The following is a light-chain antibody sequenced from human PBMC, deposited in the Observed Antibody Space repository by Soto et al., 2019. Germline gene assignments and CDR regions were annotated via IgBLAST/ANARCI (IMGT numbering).Light chain of an antibody. CDR1: QSVSSSY. V-gene: IGKV3D-20*01. J-gene: IGKJ2*01. CDR3: QQYGSSPYT. CDR2: DAS. Sequence: EIVLTQSPATLSLSPGERATLSCGASQSVSSSYLAWYQQKPGLAPRLLMYDASSRATGIPDRFSVSGSGTDFTLAISRLEPEDVAEEYCQQYGSSPYTFGQGTKLEIK.